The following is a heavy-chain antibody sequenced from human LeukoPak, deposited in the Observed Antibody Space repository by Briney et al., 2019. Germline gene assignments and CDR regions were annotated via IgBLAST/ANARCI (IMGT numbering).Heavy chain of an antibody. CDR2: ISYDGSNK. J-gene: IGHJ6*02. V-gene: IGHV3-30*03. D-gene: IGHD1-1*01. CDR1: GFTFSSYG. CDR3: ARVGPTHGSTVEYYYYGMDV. Sequence: PGGSLRLSCAASGFTFSSYGMHWVRQAPGKGLEWVAVISYDGSNKYYADSVKGRFTISRDNSKNTLYLQMNSLRAEDTAVYYCARVGPTHGSTVEYYYYGMDVWGQGTTVTVSS.